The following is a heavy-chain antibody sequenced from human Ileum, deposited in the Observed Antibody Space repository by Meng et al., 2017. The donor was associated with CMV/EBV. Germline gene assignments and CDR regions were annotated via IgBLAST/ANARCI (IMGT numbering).Heavy chain of an antibody. CDR1: GYSFTNYY. J-gene: IGHJ6*02. V-gene: IGHV1-46*01. CDR3: ARSRPDYDFWSGSPTSYYYYGMDV. Sequence: ASVKVSCKASGYSFTNYYMHWVRQAPGQGLEWMGTINPSGGSTSYAQKFQGRVTMTRDTSTRTVYMELSSLRSEDTAVYYCARSRPDYDFWSGSPTSYYYYGMDVWGQGTTVTVSS. D-gene: IGHD3-3*01. CDR2: INPSGGST.